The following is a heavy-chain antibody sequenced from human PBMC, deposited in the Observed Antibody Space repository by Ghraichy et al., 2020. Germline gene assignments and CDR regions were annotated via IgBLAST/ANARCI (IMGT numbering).Heavy chain of an antibody. Sequence: LSLTCAASGFTFSSYSMTWVRQAPGKGLEWVSAVSNSGGDTDYADSVKGRFTISRDNSKNILYLQMNALRVEDTAIYYCAKCSSSCYQGWFDPWGQGTLVTVSS. CDR3: AKCSSSCYQGWFDP. V-gene: IGHV3-23*01. CDR1: GFTFSSYS. J-gene: IGHJ5*02. D-gene: IGHD2-2*01. CDR2: VSNSGGDT.